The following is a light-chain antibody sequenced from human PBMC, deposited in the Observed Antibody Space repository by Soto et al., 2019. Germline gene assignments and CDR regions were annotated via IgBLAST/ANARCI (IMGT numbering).Light chain of an antibody. Sequence: DIQMTQSPSTLSASVGDRVTITCRASQSISSWLAWYQQKPGKAPQVLISMASTLESGVPSRFSGSGSGTEFTLTISSLQPDDFATYYCQQYNSYSPTFGQGTKVDIK. V-gene: IGKV1-5*03. J-gene: IGKJ1*01. CDR3: QQYNSYSPT. CDR2: MAS. CDR1: QSISSW.